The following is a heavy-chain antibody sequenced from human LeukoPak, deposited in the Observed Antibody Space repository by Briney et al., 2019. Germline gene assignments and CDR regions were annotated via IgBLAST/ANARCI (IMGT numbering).Heavy chain of an antibody. CDR1: GYTFTSYD. D-gene: IGHD5-12*01. CDR2: MNPNSGNT. CDR3: YLSGYDPAYYYYYMDV. V-gene: IGHV1-8*03. J-gene: IGHJ6*03. Sequence: ASVKVSCKASGYTFTSYDINWVRQATGQGLEWMGWMNPNSGNTGYAQKFQGRVTITRNTSISTAYMELSSLRSEDTAVYYCYLSGYDPAYYYYYMDVWGKGTTVTVSS.